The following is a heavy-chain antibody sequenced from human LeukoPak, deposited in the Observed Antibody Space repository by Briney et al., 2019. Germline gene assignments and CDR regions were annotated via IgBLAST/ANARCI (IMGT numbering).Heavy chain of an antibody. V-gene: IGHV3-15*01. Sequence: PGGSLRLSCAASGFTFSNAWMSWVRQAPGKGLEWDGRIKSKTDGGTTDYAAPVKGRFTISRDDSKNTLYLQMNSLKTEDTAVYYCTTDGPNYYDSTIDYWGQGTLVAVSS. CDR3: TTDGPNYYDSTIDY. CDR1: GFTFSNAW. J-gene: IGHJ4*02. CDR2: IKSKTDGGTT. D-gene: IGHD3-22*01.